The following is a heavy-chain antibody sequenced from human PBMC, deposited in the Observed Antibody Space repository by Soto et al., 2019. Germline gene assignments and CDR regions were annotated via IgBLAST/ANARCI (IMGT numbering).Heavy chain of an antibody. CDR3: VKDRVPGAYGHYYGMDV. D-gene: IGHD5-12*01. CDR1: GITLNNSG. V-gene: IGHV3-30*18. Sequence: GGSLRLSCRVSGITLNNSGIHWVRQAPGKGLEWMAVISHDGSEQYYADSMKGRLNISGDNSKNTVNLQMNSLRGEDTAIYYCVKDRVPGAYGHYYGMDVWGQGTTVTVSS. J-gene: IGHJ6*02. CDR2: ISHDGSEQ.